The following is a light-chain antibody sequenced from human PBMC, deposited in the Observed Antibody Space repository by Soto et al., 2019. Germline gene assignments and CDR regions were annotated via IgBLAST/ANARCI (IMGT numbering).Light chain of an antibody. Sequence: QSALTQPASVSGSPGQSIAISCTGTSSDVGNYNYVSWYQHHPGKVPKLMIYEVSSRPSGISDRFSGSKSGNTASLTISGLQPDDEADYYCSSYASSSTIVFGGGTKLTVL. CDR3: SSYASSSTIV. CDR2: EVS. J-gene: IGLJ2*01. CDR1: SSDVGNYNY. V-gene: IGLV2-14*01.